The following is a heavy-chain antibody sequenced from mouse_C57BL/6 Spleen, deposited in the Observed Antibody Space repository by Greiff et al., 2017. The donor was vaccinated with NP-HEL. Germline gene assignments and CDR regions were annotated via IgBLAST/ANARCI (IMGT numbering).Heavy chain of an antibody. CDR3: ARSTLYSNYDWFAY. Sequence: QVQLQQSGAELARPGASVKLSCKACGYTFTSYGISWVKQRTGQGLEWIGEIYPRSGNTYYNEKFKGKATLTADKSSSTAYMELRSLTSEDSAVYFCARSTLYSNYDWFAYWGQGTLVTVSA. CDR2: IYPRSGNT. J-gene: IGHJ3*01. V-gene: IGHV1-81*01. D-gene: IGHD2-5*01. CDR1: GYTFTSYG.